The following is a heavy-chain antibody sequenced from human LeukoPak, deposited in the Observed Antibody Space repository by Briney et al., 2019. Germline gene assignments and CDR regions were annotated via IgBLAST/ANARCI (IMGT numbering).Heavy chain of an antibody. CDR3: AKGGIVGATSSYFDY. CDR1: GFTFSSYE. Sequence: PGGSLRLSCAASGFTFSSYEMNWVRQAPGKGLEWVSYISSSGSTIYYADSVKGRFTISRDNAKNSLYLQMNSLRAEDTAVYYCAKGGIVGATSSYFDYWGQGTLVTVSS. V-gene: IGHV3-48*03. D-gene: IGHD1-26*01. CDR2: ISSSGSTI. J-gene: IGHJ4*02.